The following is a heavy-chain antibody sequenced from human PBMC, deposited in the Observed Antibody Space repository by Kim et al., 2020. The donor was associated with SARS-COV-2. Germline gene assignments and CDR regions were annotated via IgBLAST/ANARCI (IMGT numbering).Heavy chain of an antibody. CDR3: AKDGGGSYSHYFDY. CDR2: ISWNSGSI. D-gene: IGHD1-26*01. CDR1: GFTFDDYA. J-gene: IGHJ4*02. V-gene: IGHV3-9*01. Sequence: GGSLRLSCAASGFTFDDYAMHWVRQAPGKGLEWVSGISWNSGSIGYADSVKGRFTISRDNAKNSLYLQMNSLRAEDTALYYCAKDGGGSYSHYFDYWGQG.